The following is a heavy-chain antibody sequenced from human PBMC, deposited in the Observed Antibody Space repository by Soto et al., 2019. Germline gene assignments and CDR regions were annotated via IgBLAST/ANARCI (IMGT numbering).Heavy chain of an antibody. CDR2: ISGRGGGT. CDR1: GFTFSSYA. Sequence: EVPLLESGGGLVQPGGSLRLSCAASGFTFSSYAMSWVRQAPGKGLEWVSAISGRGGGTYYADSVKGRFTISRDNSKNTLYLQMNSLRAEDTAVYYCAKDHPSKVVVVAATLNWFDPWGQGTLVTVSS. J-gene: IGHJ5*02. D-gene: IGHD2-15*01. CDR3: AKDHPSKVVVVAATLNWFDP. V-gene: IGHV3-23*01.